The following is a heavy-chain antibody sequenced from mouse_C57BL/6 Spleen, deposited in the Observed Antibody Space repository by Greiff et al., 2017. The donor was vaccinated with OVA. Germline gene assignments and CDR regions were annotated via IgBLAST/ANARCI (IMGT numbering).Heavy chain of an antibody. J-gene: IGHJ2*01. D-gene: IGHD1-1*01. Sequence: EVMLVESGGGLVQPGGSLKLSCAASGFTFSDYGMAWVRQAPRKGPEWVAFISNLAYSIYYADTVTGRFTISRENAKNTLYLEMSSLRSEDTAMYYCARSHGSSYFDYWGQGTTRTVSS. V-gene: IGHV5-15*01. CDR1: GFTFSDYG. CDR2: ISNLAYSI. CDR3: ARSHGSSYFDY.